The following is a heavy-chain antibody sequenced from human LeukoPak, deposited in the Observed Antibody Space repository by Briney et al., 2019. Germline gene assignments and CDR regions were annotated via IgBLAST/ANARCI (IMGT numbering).Heavy chain of an antibody. D-gene: IGHD3-10*01. CDR2: ISSSSSYI. CDR1: GFTFSSYR. V-gene: IGHV3-21*01. CDR3: ASRMIRGVHDAFDI. Sequence: GGSLRLSCAASGFTFSSYRMTGVRQAPGKGLKWVSSISSSSSYIYYADSVKGRFTISRDNAKNSLYLQMSSLRAEDTAVYYCASRMIRGVHDAFDIWGQGTMVTVSS. J-gene: IGHJ3*02.